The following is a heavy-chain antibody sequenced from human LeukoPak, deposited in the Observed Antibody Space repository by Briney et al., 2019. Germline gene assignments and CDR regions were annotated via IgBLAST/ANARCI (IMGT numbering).Heavy chain of an antibody. V-gene: IGHV3-74*01. CDR2: ISPTGSTT. D-gene: IGHD6-6*01. CDR1: GFSFSGHW. Sequence: GGALRLSCTASGFSFSGHWMHWARQLPGEGLVWVSRISPTGSTTSYADSVKGRFTVSRDNAKNTLYLQVNNLRAEDTAVYYCARGPNSNWSGLDFWGQGTLVTVSS. CDR3: ARGPNSNWSGLDF. J-gene: IGHJ4*02.